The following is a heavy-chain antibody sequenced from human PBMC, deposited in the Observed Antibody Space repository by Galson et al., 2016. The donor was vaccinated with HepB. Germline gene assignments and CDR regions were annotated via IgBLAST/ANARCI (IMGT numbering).Heavy chain of an antibody. D-gene: IGHD3-22*01. CDR1: GYTSTTYG. Sequence: SVKVSCKASGYTSTTYGITWVRQAPGQGLEWMGRISAYNGNTNYAQKLQGRVTMTTDTSTSTAYMELRSLRSDDTAVYFCARADYYVSSGYFGAFDIWGQGTMVTVSS. V-gene: IGHV1-18*01. CDR3: ARADYYVSSGYFGAFDI. J-gene: IGHJ3*02. CDR2: ISAYNGNT.